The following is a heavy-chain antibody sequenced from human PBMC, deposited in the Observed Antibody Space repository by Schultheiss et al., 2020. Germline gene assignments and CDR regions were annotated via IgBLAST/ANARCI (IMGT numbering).Heavy chain of an antibody. D-gene: IGHD4-17*01. J-gene: IGHJ6*02. CDR2: INHSGST. CDR3: ARHGDYGDYAEPYYYGMDV. CDR1: GGSISSSSYY. V-gene: IGHV4-39*01. Sequence: SETLSLTCTVSGGSISSSSYYWGWIRQPPGKGLEWIGEINHSGSTNYNPSLKSRVTISVDTSKNQFSLKLSSVTAADTAVYYCARHGDYGDYAEPYYYGMDVWGQGTTVNVSS.